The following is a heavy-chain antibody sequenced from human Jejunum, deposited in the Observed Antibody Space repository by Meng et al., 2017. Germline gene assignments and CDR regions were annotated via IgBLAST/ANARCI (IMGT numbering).Heavy chain of an antibody. CDR1: GFTFSTYW. V-gene: IGHV3-74*01. CDR3: ARALGGYDDC. CDR2: INSDGTTT. J-gene: IGHJ4*02. D-gene: IGHD5-12*01. Sequence: GESLKISCEASGFTFSTYWMHWVRQAPGKGLVWVSRINSDGTTTNYANFVKGRFTISRDNAKNTLYLQRNSLRAEDTAVYFCARALGGYDDCWGQGTLVTVSS.